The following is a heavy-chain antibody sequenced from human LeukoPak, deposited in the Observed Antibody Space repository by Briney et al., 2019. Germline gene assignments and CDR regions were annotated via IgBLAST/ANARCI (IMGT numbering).Heavy chain of an antibody. Sequence: ASVKVSCKASGYTFTSYDINWVRQATGQGLEWLGWMNPSSGNTGYAQKFQGRVTMTRDTSISTAYMELSSLRSEDTAVYYCASLNIVVVPAPSDAFDIWGQGTMVTVSS. V-gene: IGHV1-8*01. CDR2: MNPSSGNT. CDR1: GYTFTSYD. CDR3: ASLNIVVVPAPSDAFDI. D-gene: IGHD2-2*01. J-gene: IGHJ3*02.